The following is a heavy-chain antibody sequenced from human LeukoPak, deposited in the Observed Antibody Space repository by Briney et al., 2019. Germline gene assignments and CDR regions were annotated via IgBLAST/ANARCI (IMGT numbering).Heavy chain of an antibody. D-gene: IGHD1-26*01. V-gene: IGHV3-53*01. J-gene: IGHJ3*02. CDR2: IYSGGNT. Sequence: PGGSLRLSCAASGFTVSSNYMSWVRQAPGKGLEWVSVIYSGGNTYYADSVKGRFTISRDNSKNTLYLQMNSLRAEDTAVYYCARERVGATSDAFDIWGQGTMVTVSS. CDR3: ARERVGATSDAFDI. CDR1: GFTVSSNY.